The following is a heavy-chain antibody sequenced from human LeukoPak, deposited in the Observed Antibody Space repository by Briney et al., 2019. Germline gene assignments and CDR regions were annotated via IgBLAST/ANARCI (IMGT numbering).Heavy chain of an antibody. CDR2: ISYDGSNK. CDR3: AKVLTPIRIAAAGIDY. D-gene: IGHD6-13*01. CDR1: GFTFSSYA. V-gene: IGHV3-30-3*01. J-gene: IGHJ4*02. Sequence: GGSLRLSCAASGFTFSSYAMHWVRQAPGKGLEWVAVISYDGSNKYYADSVKGRFTISRDNSKNTLYLQMNSLRAEDTAVYYCAKVLTPIRIAAAGIDYWGQGTLVTVSS.